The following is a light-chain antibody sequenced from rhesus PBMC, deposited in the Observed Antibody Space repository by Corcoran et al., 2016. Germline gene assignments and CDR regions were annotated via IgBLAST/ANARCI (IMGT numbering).Light chain of an antibody. J-gene: IGKJ3*01. CDR1: ENVKNY. Sequence: DIQMTQSPSSLSASVGDRVTITCRATENVKNYLNWYQQKPGKAPKLLIYKDSTLQSGVPSRFRGSGSGTDYTFTISSLQPEDVATYYCQHGYGTPFTFGPGTKLDIK. CDR3: QHGYGTPFT. V-gene: IGKV1-74*01. CDR2: KDS.